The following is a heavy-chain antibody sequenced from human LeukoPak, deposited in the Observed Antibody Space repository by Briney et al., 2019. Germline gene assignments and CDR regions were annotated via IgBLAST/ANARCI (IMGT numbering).Heavy chain of an antibody. CDR3: ARSTTHPYYNYMDV. V-gene: IGHV3-11*04. J-gene: IGHJ6*03. Sequence: GGSLRLSCAASGFTFSDYNMRWIRQAPGKGLEWVSSISRSGSTKYYADSVKGRFTISRDNAKNTLYLQMNSLRVEDTAVYYCARSTTHPYYNYMDVWGKGTTVTLSS. CDR2: ISRSGSTK. CDR1: GFTFSDYN. D-gene: IGHD4-17*01.